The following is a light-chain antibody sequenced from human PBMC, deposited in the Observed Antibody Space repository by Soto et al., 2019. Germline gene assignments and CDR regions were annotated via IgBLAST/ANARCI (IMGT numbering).Light chain of an antibody. CDR3: SSYAGSNSPIV. J-gene: IGLJ1*01. Sequence: QSALTQPPSASGSPGQSVTISCTGTSSDVGGYNYVSWYQQHPGKAPKLMIYEVSKRPSGVPDRFSGSKSGNTASLTVSGLQAEDEADYYCSSYAGSNSPIVFGTGTKLT. CDR1: SSDVGGYNY. CDR2: EVS. V-gene: IGLV2-8*01.